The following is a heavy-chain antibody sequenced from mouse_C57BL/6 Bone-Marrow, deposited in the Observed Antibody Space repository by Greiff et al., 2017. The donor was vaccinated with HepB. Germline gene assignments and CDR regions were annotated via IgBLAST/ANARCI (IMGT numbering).Heavy chain of an antibody. J-gene: IGHJ4*01. Sequence: VKLVESGPGLVQPSQSLSITCTVSGFSLTSYGVHWVRQSPGKGLEWLGVIWRGGSTDYNAAFMSRLSITKDNSKSQVFFKMNSLQADDTAIYYCAKKRYGSSYVGAMDYWGQGTSVTVSS. V-gene: IGHV2-5*01. CDR3: AKKRYGSSYVGAMDY. CDR2: IWRGGST. D-gene: IGHD1-1*01. CDR1: GFSLTSYG.